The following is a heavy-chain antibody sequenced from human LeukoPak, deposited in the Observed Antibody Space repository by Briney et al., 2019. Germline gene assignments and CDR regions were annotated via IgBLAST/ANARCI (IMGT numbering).Heavy chain of an antibody. J-gene: IGHJ4*02. V-gene: IGHV4-34*01. CDR3: ARVKRRYQVLKPLHETPSHYFDY. CDR1: GFTFSSHG. CDR2: INHSGST. Sequence: GSLRLSCAASGFTFSSHGMNWVRQPPGKGLEWIGEINHSGSTNYNPSLKSRVTLSLDTSKNQFSLKLSSVTAADTAMYYCARVKRRYQVLKPLHETPSHYFDYWGQGTLVTVSS. D-gene: IGHD2-2*01.